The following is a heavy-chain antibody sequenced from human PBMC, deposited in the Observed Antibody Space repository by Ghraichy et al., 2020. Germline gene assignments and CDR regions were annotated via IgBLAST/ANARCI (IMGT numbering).Heavy chain of an antibody. J-gene: IGHJ5*02. D-gene: IGHD5-24*01. CDR2: VYRSGST. V-gene: IGHV4-59*01. Sequence: SETLSLTCTVSDGSINSYFWSWIRQPPGKGLEWIGYVYRSGSTNYNPSLKSRVTISVDTSKRKFSLRLSSVTAADTAVYYCARSFSSGYNSNWFDPWGQGTLVTVSS. CDR1: DGSINSYF. CDR3: ARSFSSGYNSNWFDP.